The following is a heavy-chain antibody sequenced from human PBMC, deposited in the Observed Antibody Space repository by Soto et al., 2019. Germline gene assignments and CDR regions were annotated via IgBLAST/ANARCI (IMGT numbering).Heavy chain of an antibody. J-gene: IGHJ6*02. CDR1: GYRFTSYW. D-gene: IGHD2-2*01. Sequence: GESLNLSCTVSGYRFTSYWIGCDLQMPGKGLEWMGIIYPGDPDTRYSPSFQGQVTISADKSISTAYLQWSSLKASDTAMYYCARSTNYYYGMDVWGQGTTVTVSS. V-gene: IGHV5-51*01. CDR2: IYPGDPDT. CDR3: ARSTNYYYGMDV.